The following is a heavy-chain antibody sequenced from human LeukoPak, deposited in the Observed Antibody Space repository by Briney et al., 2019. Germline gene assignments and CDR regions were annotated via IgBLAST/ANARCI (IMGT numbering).Heavy chain of an antibody. CDR2: LYTSGNI. CDR1: DGSISSYY. Sequence: SETLSLTCTVSDGSISSYYWSWIRQPAGEGLEWIGRLYTSGNINYNPSLKSRVTISVDKSKNQFSPKLSSVTAADTAVYYCARDGSGYSFDYWGQGALVTVSS. D-gene: IGHD3-3*01. V-gene: IGHV4-4*07. J-gene: IGHJ4*02. CDR3: ARDGSGYSFDY.